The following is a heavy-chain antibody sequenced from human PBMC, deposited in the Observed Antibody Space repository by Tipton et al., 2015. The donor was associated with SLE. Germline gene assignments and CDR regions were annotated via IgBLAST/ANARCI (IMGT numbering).Heavy chain of an antibody. V-gene: IGHV4-39*02. CDR2: IYYSGST. CDR1: GGSISSSSHY. J-gene: IGHJ4*02. CDR3: ARDGFDY. Sequence: LRLSCTVSGGSISSSSHYWGWIRQPPGKGLEWIGSIYYSGSTYYNPSLKSRVTISVDTSKNQFSLKLSSVTAADTAVYYCARDGFDYWGQGTLVTVSS.